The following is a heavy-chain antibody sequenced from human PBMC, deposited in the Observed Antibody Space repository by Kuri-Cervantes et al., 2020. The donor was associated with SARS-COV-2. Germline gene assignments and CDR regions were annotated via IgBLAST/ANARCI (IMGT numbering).Heavy chain of an antibody. J-gene: IGHJ4*02. D-gene: IGHD4-23*01. CDR1: GYTFTGYY. V-gene: IGHV1-2*02. Sequence: ASVKVSCKASGYTFTGYYMHWVRQAPGQGLEWMGWINPNSGGTNYAQKFQGRVTMTRDTSISTAYMELSSLRSEDTAVYYCASSVIKYGGNSPAIDYWGQGTLVTVSS. CDR3: ASSVIKYGGNSPAIDY. CDR2: INPNSGGT.